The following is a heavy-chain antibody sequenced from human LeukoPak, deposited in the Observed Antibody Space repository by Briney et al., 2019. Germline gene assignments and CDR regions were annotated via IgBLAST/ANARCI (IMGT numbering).Heavy chain of an antibody. D-gene: IGHD3-10*01. J-gene: IGHJ4*02. CDR2: ISAYNGNT. Sequence: WISAYNGNTNYAQKLQGRVTMTTDTSTSTAYMELRSLRSDDTAVYYCARGSSGSYYDFDYWGQGTLVTVSS. V-gene: IGHV1-18*01. CDR3: ARGSSGSYYDFDY.